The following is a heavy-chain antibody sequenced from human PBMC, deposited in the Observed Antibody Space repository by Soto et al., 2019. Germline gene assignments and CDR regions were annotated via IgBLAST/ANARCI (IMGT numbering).Heavy chain of an antibody. CDR1: GGTFSSYA. D-gene: IGHD6-6*01. V-gene: IGHV1-69*01. J-gene: IGHJ1*01. CDR3: ARHEYSSSSRSGSYFQH. Sequence: QVQLVQSGAEVKKPGSSVKVSCKASGGTFSSYAISWVRQAPGQGLEWMGGIIPIFGTANYAQKFQGRVTITADESTSTAYMELSSLRSEDTAVYYCARHEYSSSSRSGSYFQHWGQGTLVTVSS. CDR2: IIPIFGTA.